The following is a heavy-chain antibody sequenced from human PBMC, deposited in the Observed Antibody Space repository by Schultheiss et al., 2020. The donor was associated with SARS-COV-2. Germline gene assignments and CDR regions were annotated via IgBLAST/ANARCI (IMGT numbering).Heavy chain of an antibody. CDR3: ASIAVAGKYYYGMDV. D-gene: IGHD6-19*01. J-gene: IGHJ6*02. Sequence: GESLKISCAASGFTFSSYAMSWVRQAPGKGLEWVSAISGSGGSTYYADSVKGRFTISRDNSKNTLYLQMNSLRAEDTAVYYCASIAVAGKYYYGMDVWGQGTTVTVSS. CDR2: ISGSGGST. V-gene: IGHV3-23*01. CDR1: GFTFSSYA.